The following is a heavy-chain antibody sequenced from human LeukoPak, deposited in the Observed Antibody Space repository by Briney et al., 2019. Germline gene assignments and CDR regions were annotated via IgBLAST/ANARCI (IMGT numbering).Heavy chain of an antibody. Sequence: SETLSLTCTVSGGSISSSSYYWGWIRQPPGKGLEWIGSIYYSGSTYYNSSLKSRVTISVDTSKNQFSLKLSSVTAADTAVYYCARQPYSSSWPYYYYGMDVWGQGTTVTVSS. CDR1: GGSISSSSYY. CDR2: IYYSGST. V-gene: IGHV4-39*01. D-gene: IGHD6-13*01. J-gene: IGHJ6*02. CDR3: ARQPYSSSWPYYYYGMDV.